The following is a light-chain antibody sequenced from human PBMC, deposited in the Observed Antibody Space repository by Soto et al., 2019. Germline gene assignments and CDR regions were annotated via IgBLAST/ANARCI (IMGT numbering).Light chain of an antibody. V-gene: IGKV1-27*01. Sequence: DIEMTQSPSSLSASVGDRVTISCRASQGIGNFLAWYQHKQGNVPKLLIYAASTLQSGGPSRFSGRGSGTDFTLTISDXQPEDVATYFCHRYNSFPLTFGGGTKVDIK. J-gene: IGKJ4*01. CDR2: AAS. CDR3: HRYNSFPLT. CDR1: QGIGNF.